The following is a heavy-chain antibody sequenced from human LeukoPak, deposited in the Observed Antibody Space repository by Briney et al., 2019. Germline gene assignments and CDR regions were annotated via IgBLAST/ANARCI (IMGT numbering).Heavy chain of an antibody. CDR3: AKDRSDYDFWSDGGYFDY. J-gene: IGHJ4*02. CDR2: IRYDGSNK. V-gene: IGHV3-30*02. CDR1: GFTFSSYG. D-gene: IGHD3-3*01. Sequence: GGSLRLSCAASGFTFSSYGMHWVRQAPGKELEWVAFIRYDGSNKYYADSVKGRFTISRDNSKNTLYLQMNSLRAEDTAVYYCAKDRSDYDFWSDGGYFDYWGQGTLVTVSS.